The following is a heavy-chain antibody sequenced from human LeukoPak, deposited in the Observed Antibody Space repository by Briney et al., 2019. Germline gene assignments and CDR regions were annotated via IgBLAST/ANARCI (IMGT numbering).Heavy chain of an antibody. CDR1: GFTFSGHW. J-gene: IGHJ4*02. D-gene: IGHD1-14*01. Sequence: GGSLRLSCAASGFTFSGHWMSWVRQAPGKGLEWVANINQGGSDKYYADSVKGRFTTSRDNANNLLYLQMNSLRGEDTAVYYCTRDRSRAEDDWGQGTLVTVSS. CDR3: TRDRSRAEDD. V-gene: IGHV3-7*01. CDR2: INQGGSDK.